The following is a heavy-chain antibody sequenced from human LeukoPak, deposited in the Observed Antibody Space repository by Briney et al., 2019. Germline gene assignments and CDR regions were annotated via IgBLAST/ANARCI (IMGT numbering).Heavy chain of an antibody. CDR3: ARDRNSGSSLDI. D-gene: IGHD6-6*01. CDR1: GYTFTGYY. CDR2: IYPYSGDT. V-gene: IGHV1-2*02. J-gene: IGHJ3*02. Sequence: ASVKVSCKASGYTFTGYYIHWVRQAPGQGLEWMGWIYPYSGDTNYAQNFQGRVTMTRDTSISTAYMELSSLKSNDTAVYYCARDRNSGSSLDIWGQGTMLTVSS.